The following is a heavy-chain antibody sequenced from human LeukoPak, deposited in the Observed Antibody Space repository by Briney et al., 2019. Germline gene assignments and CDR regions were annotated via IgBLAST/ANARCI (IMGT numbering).Heavy chain of an antibody. CDR1: GYTLTELS. D-gene: IGHD6-19*01. CDR2: FDPEDGET. V-gene: IGHV1-24*01. J-gene: IGHJ4*02. CDR3: ATGDRIAVAGTDFDY. Sequence: RASVKVSCKVSGYTLTELSMHWVRQAPGKGLEWMGGFDPEDGETIYAQKFQGRVTMTEDTSTDTAYMELNSLRSEDTAVYYCATGDRIAVAGTDFDYWGQGTLVTVSS.